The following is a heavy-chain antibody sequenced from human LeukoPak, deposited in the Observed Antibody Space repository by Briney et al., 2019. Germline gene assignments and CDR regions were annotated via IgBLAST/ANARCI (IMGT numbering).Heavy chain of an antibody. D-gene: IGHD3-3*01. CDR1: GYSFTNCW. CDR3: ARRQSGHDAFDI. CDR2: IHPGDPDT. J-gene: IGHJ3*02. Sequence: GESLKISCKASGYSFTNCWIAWVRQMPGKGLEYMGIIHPGDPDTTYSPSFQGQVSISADKSITTAYLQWSRLKASDTGIYYCARRQSGHDAFDIWGQGTMVIVSS. V-gene: IGHV5-51*01.